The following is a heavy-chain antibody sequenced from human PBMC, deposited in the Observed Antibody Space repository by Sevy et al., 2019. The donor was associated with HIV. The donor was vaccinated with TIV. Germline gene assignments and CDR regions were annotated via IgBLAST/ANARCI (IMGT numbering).Heavy chain of an antibody. D-gene: IGHD5-18*01. CDR3: ARDEYSYASGSDY. CDR2: ISSGGDDI. V-gene: IGHV3-21*01. Sequence: GGSLRLSCPASGFTFSSYIMNWVRQAPGMGLEWVSSISSGGDDIYYTNSVKGRFTISRDNAKNSLYLHMNSLRAEDTAVYYCARDEYSYASGSDYWGQGTLVTVSS. CDR1: GFTFSSYI. J-gene: IGHJ4*02.